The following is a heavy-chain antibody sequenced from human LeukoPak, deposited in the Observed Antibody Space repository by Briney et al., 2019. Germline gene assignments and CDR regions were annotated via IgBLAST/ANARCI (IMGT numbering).Heavy chain of an antibody. CDR3: ARAVVGATRGIDY. CDR1: EYTFTSYY. V-gene: IGHV1-46*01. Sequence: ASVKVSCKASEYTFTSYYMHWVRQAPGQGLEWMGIINPSGGSTSYAQKFQGRVTMTRDTSTSTVYMELSSLRSDDTAVYYCARAVVGATRGIDYWGQGTLVTVSS. J-gene: IGHJ4*02. CDR2: INPSGGST. D-gene: IGHD1-26*01.